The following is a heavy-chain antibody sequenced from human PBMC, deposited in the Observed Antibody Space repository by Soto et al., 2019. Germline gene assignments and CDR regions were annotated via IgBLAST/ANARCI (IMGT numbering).Heavy chain of an antibody. CDR3: ARDFNGDSYGYFRFDI. D-gene: IGHD5-18*01. J-gene: IGHJ3*02. Sequence: ASVKVSCKASGYTFTGYYMHWVRQAPGQGLEWMGGIIPIFGTANYAQKFQGRVTITADESTSTAYMELSSLRSEDTAVYYCARDFNGDSYGYFRFDIWGQGTMVTVSS. CDR2: IIPIFGTA. V-gene: IGHV1-69*13. CDR1: GYTFTGYY.